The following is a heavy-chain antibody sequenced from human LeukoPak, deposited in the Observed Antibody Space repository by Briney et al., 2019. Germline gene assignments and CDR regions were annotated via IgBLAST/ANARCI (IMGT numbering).Heavy chain of an antibody. CDR3: ARDVDPYSSTWYPYSSGWYLDY. V-gene: IGHV4-4*07. CDR2: IYTSGST. J-gene: IGHJ4*02. D-gene: IGHD6-13*01. CDR1: GGSISSYY. Sequence: KPSETLSLTCTVSGGSISSYYWSWIRQPAGKGLEWIGRIYTSGSTNYNPSLKSRVTMSVDTSKNQFSLKLSSVTAADTAVYYCARDVDPYSSTWYPYSSGWYLDYWGQGTLVTVSS.